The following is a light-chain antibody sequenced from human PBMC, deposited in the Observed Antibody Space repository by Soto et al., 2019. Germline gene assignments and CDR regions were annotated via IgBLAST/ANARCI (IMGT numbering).Light chain of an antibody. Sequence: DIQMTQSPTSLSASVGDRVTITCRASQSISSYLNWYQQRPGKAPKLLIYAASSLQSGVPSRFSGSGSGTDFTLTISSLQTEDFATYYCQQSYSTPRTFGQGTKVDNK. CDR2: AAS. CDR1: QSISSY. V-gene: IGKV1-39*01. J-gene: IGKJ1*01. CDR3: QQSYSTPRT.